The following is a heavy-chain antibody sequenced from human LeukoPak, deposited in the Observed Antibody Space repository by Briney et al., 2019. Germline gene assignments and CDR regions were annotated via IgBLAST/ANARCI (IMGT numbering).Heavy chain of an antibody. V-gene: IGHV3-33*01. CDR2: IWFDGSNK. Sequence: GGSLRLSCAASGFTFSSYGMHWVRQAPHKGLEWVAVIWFDGSNKYYADSVKGRFTISRDNAKNSLYLQMNSLRAEDTAVYYCARVVGGQYGSGIDFWGQGTLVTVSS. D-gene: IGHD3-10*01. CDR3: ARVVGGQYGSGIDF. CDR1: GFTFSSYG. J-gene: IGHJ4*02.